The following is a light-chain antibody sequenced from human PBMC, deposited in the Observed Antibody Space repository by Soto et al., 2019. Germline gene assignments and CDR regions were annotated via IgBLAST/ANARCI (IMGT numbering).Light chain of an antibody. Sequence: DVQITQSPSALSASIGDRVTITCRASQIISSYLNWYQQKPGKAPDLLIYATSSLQSGVPSRFSGSGTGTDFTLTISSLQPEDVATYYCQKYNSAITFGQGTRLEIK. CDR1: QIISSY. CDR3: QKYNSAIT. V-gene: IGKV1-39*01. J-gene: IGKJ5*01. CDR2: ATS.